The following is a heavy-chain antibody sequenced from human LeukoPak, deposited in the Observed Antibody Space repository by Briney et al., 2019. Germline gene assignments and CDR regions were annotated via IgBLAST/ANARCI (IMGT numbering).Heavy chain of an antibody. Sequence: GRSLRLSCAASGFTFRSYAMHWVPHAPGKGLEWVSGISLNCGSIAYTDPVKGRFTIPRDNPKNTLYLQMNLLRSEHMALYYCAKDKGSSGWTGYFDSWGQGTPVTASS. J-gene: IGHJ4*02. CDR1: GFTFRSYA. CDR3: AKDKGSSGWTGYFDS. CDR2: ISLNCGSI. V-gene: IGHV3-9*03. D-gene: IGHD6-19*01.